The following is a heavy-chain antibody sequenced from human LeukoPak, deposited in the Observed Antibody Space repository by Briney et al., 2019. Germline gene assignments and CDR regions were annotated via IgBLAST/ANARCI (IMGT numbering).Heavy chain of an antibody. J-gene: IGHJ4*02. CDR2: IYSGGST. Sequence: GGSLRLSCAASGFTVSSNYMSWVRQAPGKGLEWVSVIYSGGSTYYADSVKGRFTISRDNSKNTLYLQMNSLRAEDTAVYYCAKLGTVLRYFDWLSPFDYWGQGTLVTVSS. CDR3: AKLGTVLRYFDWLSPFDY. D-gene: IGHD3-9*01. CDR1: GFTVSSNY. V-gene: IGHV3-53*01.